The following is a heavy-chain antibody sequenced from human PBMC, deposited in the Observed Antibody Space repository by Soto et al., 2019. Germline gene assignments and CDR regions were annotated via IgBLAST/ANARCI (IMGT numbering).Heavy chain of an antibody. CDR3: ARDDSSGYYYYFDY. CDR1: GFTFSSYA. J-gene: IGHJ4*02. Sequence: QVQLVESGGGVVQPGRSLRLSCAASGFTFSSYAMHWVRQAPGKGLEWVAVISYDGSNKYYADSVKGRFTISRDNSKNTLYLQMNSLRAEYTAVYYCARDDSSGYYYYFDYWGQGTLVTVSS. D-gene: IGHD3-22*01. V-gene: IGHV3-30-3*01. CDR2: ISYDGSNK.